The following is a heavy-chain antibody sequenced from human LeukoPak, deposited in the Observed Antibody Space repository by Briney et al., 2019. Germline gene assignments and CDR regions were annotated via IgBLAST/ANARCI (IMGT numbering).Heavy chain of an antibody. J-gene: IGHJ4*02. V-gene: IGHV3-7*01. CDR1: GFTFSSYW. D-gene: IGHD2-15*01. CDR3: ASLVVVAATWNY. CDR2: IKQDGSGK. Sequence: GGSLRLSCAASGFTFSSYWMSWVRQAPGKGLEWVANIKQDGSGKYYEDSVKGRFTISRDNAKNSLYLQMNSLRAEDTAVYYCASLVVVAATWNYWGQGTLVTVSS.